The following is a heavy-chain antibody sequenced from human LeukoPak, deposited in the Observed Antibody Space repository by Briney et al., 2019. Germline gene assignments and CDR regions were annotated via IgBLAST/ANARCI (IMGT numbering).Heavy chain of an antibody. CDR3: ARDTTYCGGGCCSLTDY. J-gene: IGHJ4*02. Sequence: GGSLRLSCAASGFTFSSFSMNWVRQAPGKGLEWVSSISSSSGSICYADSLKGRFTISRDNAKNSLYLQMDSLRAEDTAVYYCARDTTYCGGGCCSLTDYWGQGTLVSVSS. CDR2: ISSSSGSI. D-gene: IGHD2-21*02. CDR1: GFTFSSFS. V-gene: IGHV3-21*01.